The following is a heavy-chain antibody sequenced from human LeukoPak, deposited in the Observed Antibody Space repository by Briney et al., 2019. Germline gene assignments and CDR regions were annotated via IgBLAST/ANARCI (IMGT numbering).Heavy chain of an antibody. D-gene: IGHD3-22*01. J-gene: IGHJ6*02. CDR2: IYSSGSS. V-gene: IGHV4-4*07. CDR1: GGSISSYY. Sequence: SETLSLTCTVSGGSISSYYWSWIRQPAGKGLEWIGRIYSSGSSNYNASLKSRVTISVDTCKNQFSLTLSSVPAADTAVYYCARDGITYYYDSSGYYGYYGMDVWGQGTTVTVSS. CDR3: ARDGITYYYDSSGYYGYYGMDV.